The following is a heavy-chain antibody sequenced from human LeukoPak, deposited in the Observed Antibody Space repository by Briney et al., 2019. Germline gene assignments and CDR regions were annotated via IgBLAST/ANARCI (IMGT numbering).Heavy chain of an antibody. J-gene: IGHJ3*02. CDR1: GFALSLYT. CDR3: ARDDDGGFDI. D-gene: IGHD4-23*01. Sequence: PGGSLRLSCAAPGFALSLYTMHWVRQAPGKGLEWVSSISSSSTYIYYGDSVKGRFTISRDNAKNSLYLQMNSLRAEDTAVYYCARDDDGGFDIWGQRTMVTVSS. CDR2: ISSSSTYI. V-gene: IGHV3-21*01.